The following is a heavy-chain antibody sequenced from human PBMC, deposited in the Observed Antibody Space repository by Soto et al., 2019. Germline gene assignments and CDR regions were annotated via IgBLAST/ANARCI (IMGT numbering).Heavy chain of an antibody. CDR1: GGSVSNNNW. V-gene: IGHV4-4*02. D-gene: IGHD5-12*01. CDR3: TKNSAYALDY. CDR2: IHHSGGT. J-gene: IGHJ4*02. Sequence: QVQLQESGPGLVKPSGTLSLSCAVSGGSVSNNNWWSWVRQSPGNGLEWIGEIHHSGGTSYNPSRDRRATLSLDTSKHELSLRLNYVTAADTALYYCTKNSAYALDYWGLGILVTVSS.